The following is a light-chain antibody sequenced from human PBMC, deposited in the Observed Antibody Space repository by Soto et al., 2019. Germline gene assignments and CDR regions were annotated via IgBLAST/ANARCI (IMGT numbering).Light chain of an antibody. Sequence: EIVLTQSPGTLSLSPGERDTLSCRASQSVSSSYLAWYQQKPGQAPRLLIYGASSRATGIPDRFSGSGSGTDFTLTISRREPEDFAVYYCQQYGISPPCTFGQGTKLEIK. CDR1: QSVSSSY. J-gene: IGKJ2*02. CDR3: QQYGISPPCT. CDR2: GAS. V-gene: IGKV3-20*01.